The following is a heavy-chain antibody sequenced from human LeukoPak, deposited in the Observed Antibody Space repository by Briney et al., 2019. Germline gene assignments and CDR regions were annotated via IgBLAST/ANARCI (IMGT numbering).Heavy chain of an antibody. D-gene: IGHD3-22*01. V-gene: IGHV1-46*01. Sequence: GASVKVSCKASGYTFTSYYMHWVRQAPGQGLEWMGIINPSGGSTSYAQKLQGRVTMTTDTSTSTAYMELRSLRSDDTAVYYCARDYYYDSSGYYYGNWYFDLWGRGTLVTVSS. CDR2: INPSGGST. CDR1: GYTFTSYY. J-gene: IGHJ2*01. CDR3: ARDYYYDSSGYYYGNWYFDL.